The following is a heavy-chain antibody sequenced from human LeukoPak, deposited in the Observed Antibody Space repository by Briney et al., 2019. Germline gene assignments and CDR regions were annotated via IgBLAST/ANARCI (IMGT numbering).Heavy chain of an antibody. J-gene: IGHJ4*02. CDR1: GFTFDDYA. CDR3: AKSPPYRWYGLGFYFDY. D-gene: IGHD6-13*01. CDR2: ISWNSGSI. V-gene: IGHV3-9*01. Sequence: PGRSLRLSCAASGFTFDDYAMHWVRQAPGKGLEWVSGISWNSGSIGYADSVKGRFTISRDNAKNSLYLQMNSLRAEDTALYYCAKSPPYRWYGLGFYFDYWGQGTLVTVSS.